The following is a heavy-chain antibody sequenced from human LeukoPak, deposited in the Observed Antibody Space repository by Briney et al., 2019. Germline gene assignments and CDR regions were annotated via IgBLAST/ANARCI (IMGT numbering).Heavy chain of an antibody. Sequence: SETLSLTCTVSGGSVNSYYLSWIRQPAGKTLEWIGRIYDGGSTNYNPSLKSRVTMSVDTSKNQISLKLKSVTAADTAVYYCARDSGTSGEVKFDPWGQGALVTVSS. J-gene: IGHJ5*02. D-gene: IGHD3-10*01. V-gene: IGHV4-4*07. CDR2: IYDGGST. CDR3: ARDSGTSGEVKFDP. CDR1: GGSVNSYY.